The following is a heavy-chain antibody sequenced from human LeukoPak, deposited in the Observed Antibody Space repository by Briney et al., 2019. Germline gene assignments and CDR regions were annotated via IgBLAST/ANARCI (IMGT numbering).Heavy chain of an antibody. D-gene: IGHD1-26*01. V-gene: IGHV1-69*06. J-gene: IGHJ3*01. Sequence: ASVKVSCKASGGTFNSYAISWVRQAPGQGLEWMGGIIPMSDTANYPQKFRGRLTITADIPTSTVYMELSSLRSEDTAVYYCAREDDTGRYMGDDAFDVWGQGTMVTVSS. CDR3: AREDDTGRYMGDDAFDV. CDR2: IIPMSDTA. CDR1: GGTFNSYA.